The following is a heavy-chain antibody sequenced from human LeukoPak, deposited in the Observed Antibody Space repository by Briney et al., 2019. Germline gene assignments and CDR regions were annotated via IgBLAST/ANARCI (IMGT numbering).Heavy chain of an antibody. CDR2: IKQDGSEK. CDR1: GFTFSSYW. J-gene: IGHJ4*02. V-gene: IGHV3-7*01. CDR3: AKGPGLRSSGFRPFDY. Sequence: GGSLRLSCAASGFTFSSYWMSWVRQAPGKGLEWVANIKQDGSEKYYVDSVKGRFTISRDNSKNTLYLQMNSLRAEDTAVYYCAKGPGLRSSGFRPFDYWGQGTLVTVSS. D-gene: IGHD6-19*01.